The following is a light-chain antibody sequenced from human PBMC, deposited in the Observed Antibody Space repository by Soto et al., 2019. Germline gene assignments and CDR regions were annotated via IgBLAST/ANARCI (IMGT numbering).Light chain of an antibody. Sequence: DIQMTQYPSSLSASVGDRVTITCQASQRINNYLNWYQQKPGRAPKLLIYDASNLEAGVPSRFRGSGSGTDFTFTISRLQPEDIATYYCQQYENLPTFGQGTRLEIK. CDR2: DAS. CDR1: QRINNY. J-gene: IGKJ5*01. CDR3: QQYENLPT. V-gene: IGKV1-33*01.